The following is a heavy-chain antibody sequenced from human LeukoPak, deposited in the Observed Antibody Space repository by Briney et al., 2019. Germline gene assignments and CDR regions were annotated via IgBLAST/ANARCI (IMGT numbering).Heavy chain of an antibody. V-gene: IGHV3-23*01. Sequence: GGSLRLSCAASGFTFSSYAMSWVREAPGEGREGGSAITGNGDITYYGDSVKGRFTISRDNSKNTLYLQMNSLTAEDTTVYYCAKRLYSGYYWAGVDYWGQGSLVTVSS. CDR2: ITGNGDIT. D-gene: IGHD3-22*01. J-gene: IGHJ4*02. CDR1: GFTFSSYA. CDR3: AKRLYSGYYWAGVDY.